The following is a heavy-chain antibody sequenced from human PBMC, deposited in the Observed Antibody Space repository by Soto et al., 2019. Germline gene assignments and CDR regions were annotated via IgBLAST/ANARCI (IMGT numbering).Heavy chain of an antibody. Sequence: SETLSLTCTVSGGSLSGYYWSWIRQPPGKGLEWIGDFYSSGSPHHNPSLKNRVSVSEDRSKNEFSLKLSSVTAADTAIYYCAREFYYDSSGIGFDSWGQGTLVTVSS. D-gene: IGHD3-22*01. J-gene: IGHJ4*02. V-gene: IGHV4-59*01. CDR1: GGSLSGYY. CDR2: FYSSGSP. CDR3: AREFYYDSSGIGFDS.